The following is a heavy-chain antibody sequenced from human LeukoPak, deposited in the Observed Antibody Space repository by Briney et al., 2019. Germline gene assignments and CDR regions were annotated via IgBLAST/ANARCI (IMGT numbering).Heavy chain of an antibody. V-gene: IGHV4-34*01. Sequence: SETLSLTCAVYGGSFSGYYWSWIRQPPGKGLEWIGEINHSGSTNYNPSLKSRVTISVDTSKNQFSLKLSSVTAEDTAVYYCARGADGYDFWSGYLPHWHHSYYYYGMDVWGQGTTVTVSS. J-gene: IGHJ6*02. CDR1: GGSFSGYY. CDR3: ARGADGYDFWSGYLPHWHHSYYYYGMDV. CDR2: INHSGST. D-gene: IGHD3-3*01.